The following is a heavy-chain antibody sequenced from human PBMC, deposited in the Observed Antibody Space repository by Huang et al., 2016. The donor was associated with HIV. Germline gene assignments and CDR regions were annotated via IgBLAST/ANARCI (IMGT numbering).Heavy chain of an antibody. CDR2: ISYDGSKK. V-gene: IGHV3-30*18. J-gene: IGHJ4*02. Sequence: VQLVESGGGVVQPGRSLRLACAASGFSFSTYGLHWVRQAPGKGLEWVAFISYDGSKKYYAHSVKGRFTISRDTSENKVYLQMNSLRHEDTAVYYCAKDGADEEWDIDYWGQGTLVTVSS. CDR3: AKDGADEEWDIDY. CDR1: GFSFSTYG. D-gene: IGHD1-26*01.